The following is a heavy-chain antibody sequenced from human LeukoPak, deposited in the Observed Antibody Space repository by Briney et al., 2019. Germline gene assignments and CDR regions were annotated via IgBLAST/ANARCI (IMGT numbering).Heavy chain of an antibody. CDR3: AKTPHYYDSSGYYKAYYFDY. D-gene: IGHD3-22*01. CDR1: GFTFSSYA. V-gene: IGHV3-23*01. CDR2: ISGSGGST. J-gene: IGHJ4*02. Sequence: PGGSLRLSCAASGFTFSSYAMSWVRQAPGKGLEWVSAISGSGGSTYYADSVKGRFTISRDNSKNTLYLQMNSLGAEDTAVYYCAKTPHYYDSSGYYKAYYFDYWGQGTLVTVSS.